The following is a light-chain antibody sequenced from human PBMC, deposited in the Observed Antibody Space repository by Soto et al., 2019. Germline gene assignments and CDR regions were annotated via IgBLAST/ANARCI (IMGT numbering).Light chain of an antibody. CDR3: QQYVSSIT. CDR2: GAS. V-gene: IGKV3-20*01. CDR1: QSVSSNY. J-gene: IGKJ5*01. Sequence: EIVLTQSPGTLSLSPGERASLSCRASQSVSSNYLAWYQQKPGQAPRLLIYGASNRATGISDRFSGSGSGTDFTLTVSRVEPEDFAMYYCQQYVSSITFGQGTRLEIK.